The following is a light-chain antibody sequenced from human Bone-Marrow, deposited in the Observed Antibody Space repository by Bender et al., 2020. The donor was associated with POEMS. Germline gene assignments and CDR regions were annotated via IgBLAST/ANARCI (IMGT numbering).Light chain of an antibody. CDR2: DGS. J-gene: IGLJ3*02. CDR3: CSYAGRYTWV. Sequence: QSALTQPASVSGSPGQSITISCTGTSSDVGGYYYVSWYQHHPGKAPKLLIYDGSNRPSGVSNRFSGSKSGSTASLTISGLQAEDEADYYCCSYAGRYTWVFGGGTKLTVL. CDR1: SSDVGGYYY. V-gene: IGLV2-14*03.